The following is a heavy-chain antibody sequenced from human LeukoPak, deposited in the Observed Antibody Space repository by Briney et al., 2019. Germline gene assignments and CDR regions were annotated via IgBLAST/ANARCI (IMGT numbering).Heavy chain of an antibody. Sequence: GGSLRLSCAASGXTFSNAWMSWVRQAPGKGLEWVGRIKSKTDGGTTDYAAPVKGRFTISRDDSKNTLYLQMNSLKTEDTAVYYCTTVLSTMVRGVISYWGQGTLVTVSS. J-gene: IGHJ4*02. D-gene: IGHD3-10*01. CDR3: TTVLSTMVRGVISY. CDR2: IKSKTDGGTT. CDR1: GXTFSNAW. V-gene: IGHV3-15*01.